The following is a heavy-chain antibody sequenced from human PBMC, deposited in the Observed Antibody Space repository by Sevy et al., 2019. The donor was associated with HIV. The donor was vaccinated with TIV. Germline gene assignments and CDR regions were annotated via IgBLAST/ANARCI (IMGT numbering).Heavy chain of an antibody. CDR2: IIPTLGIA. CDR3: ATGYSGYEPQVNY. V-gene: IGHV1-69*04. Sequence: ASVKVSCKASGGTFSSYAISWVRQAPGQGLEWMGRIIPTLGIANYAQKFQGRVTITAEKSTSTAYMELSSLRSEDTAVYYCATGYSGYEPQVNYWGQGTLVTVSS. CDR1: GGTFSSYA. D-gene: IGHD5-12*01. J-gene: IGHJ4*02.